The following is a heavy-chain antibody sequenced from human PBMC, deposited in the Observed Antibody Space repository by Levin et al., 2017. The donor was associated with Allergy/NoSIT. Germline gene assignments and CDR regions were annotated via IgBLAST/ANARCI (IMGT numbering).Heavy chain of an antibody. J-gene: IGHJ4*02. CDR2: IKSKTDGGTT. CDR3: ATVEYYDVDY. V-gene: IGHV3-15*01. CDR1: GFTLSYAW. Sequence: ETLSLTCAASGFTLSYAWMSWVRQAPGKGLEWVGRIKSKTDGGTTDYAAPVKGRFTISRDDSKNTLYLQMNSLKTEDTAVYYCATVEYYDVDYWGQGTLVTVSS. D-gene: IGHD3-22*01.